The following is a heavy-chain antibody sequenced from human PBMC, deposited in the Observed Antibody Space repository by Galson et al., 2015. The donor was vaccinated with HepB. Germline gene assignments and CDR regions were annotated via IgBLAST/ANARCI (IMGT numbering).Heavy chain of an antibody. CDR2: INPNSGGT. V-gene: IGHV1-2*06. D-gene: IGHD1-7*01. J-gene: IGHJ6*03. CDR1: GYTFTGYY. CDR3: ARDSLELYVGNYYYYMDV. Sequence: SVKVSCKASGYTFTGYYMHWVRQAPGQGLEWMGRINPNSGGTNYAQKFQGRVTMTRDTSISTAYMELSRLRSDDTAVYYCARDSLELYVGNYYYYMDVWGKGTTVTVSS.